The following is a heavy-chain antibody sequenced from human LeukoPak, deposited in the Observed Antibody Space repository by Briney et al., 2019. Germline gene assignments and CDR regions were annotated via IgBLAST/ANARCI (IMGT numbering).Heavy chain of an antibody. CDR1: GFTFSSYG. CDR3: AGEDSSSWYDY. V-gene: IGHV3-33*01. Sequence: PGRSLRLSCAASGFTFSSYGMHWVRQAPGKGLEWVAVIWYDGSNKYYADSVKGRFAISRDNSKNTLYLQMNSLRAEDTAVYYCAGEDSSSWYDYWGQGTLVTVSS. D-gene: IGHD6-13*01. J-gene: IGHJ4*02. CDR2: IWYDGSNK.